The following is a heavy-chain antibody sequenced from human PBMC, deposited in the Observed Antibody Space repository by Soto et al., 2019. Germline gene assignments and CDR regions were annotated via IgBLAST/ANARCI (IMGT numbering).Heavy chain of an antibody. CDR1: GYTFTSYG. D-gene: IGHD3-16*01. V-gene: IGHV1-18*01. Sequence: QVQLVQSGAEVKKPGASVKVSCKASGYTFTSYGISCVRHAPGQGLERMGWISAYNGNTNYAQKLQGRDTMTTDTSTSAAYSEQRSLGSDDTGVYYCARIMITFGGVNALRGFDPWGQGTLVTVSS. CDR2: ISAYNGNT. J-gene: IGHJ5*02. CDR3: ARIMITFGGVNALRGFDP.